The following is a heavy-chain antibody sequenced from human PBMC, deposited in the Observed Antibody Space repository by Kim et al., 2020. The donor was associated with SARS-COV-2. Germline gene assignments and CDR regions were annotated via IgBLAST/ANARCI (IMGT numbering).Heavy chain of an antibody. Sequence: FSADSVKGRFTISRDNSKDTLYLKMNSLRSEDTAIYYCTTERVDKVFDYWGQGSLVTVSS. V-gene: IGHV3-30*01. D-gene: IGHD3-3*01. CDR3: TTERVDKVFDY. J-gene: IGHJ4*02.